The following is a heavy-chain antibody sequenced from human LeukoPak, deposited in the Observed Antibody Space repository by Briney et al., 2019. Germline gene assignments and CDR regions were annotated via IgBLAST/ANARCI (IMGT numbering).Heavy chain of an antibody. CDR2: ISGSGGAI. CDR3: AKDLYYDLLMGTFDH. Sequence: QSGGSLRLSCAASGLIFRSYAMSWVRQAPGKGLEWVSAISGSGGAIDYADSVKGRFTISRDNSKNTMDLQMNSLRAEDTAVYYCAKDLYYDLLMGTFDHWGQGTLVTVSS. J-gene: IGHJ4*02. CDR1: GLIFRSYA. V-gene: IGHV3-23*01. D-gene: IGHD3-9*01.